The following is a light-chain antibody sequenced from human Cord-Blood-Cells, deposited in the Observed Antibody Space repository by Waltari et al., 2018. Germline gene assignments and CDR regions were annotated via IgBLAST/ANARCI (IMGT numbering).Light chain of an antibody. CDR3: QQRSNWPT. CDR2: DAS. J-gene: IGKJ4*01. V-gene: IGKV3-11*01. Sequence: EIVLTQSPATLSLSPGERATLSCRASQSVRSYLAWYQQKPGHAPRLLIYDASNRATGIPARFSGSGSGTDFTLTSSSLETEEFAVYCCQQRSNWPTFGGGTKVEIK. CDR1: QSVRSY.